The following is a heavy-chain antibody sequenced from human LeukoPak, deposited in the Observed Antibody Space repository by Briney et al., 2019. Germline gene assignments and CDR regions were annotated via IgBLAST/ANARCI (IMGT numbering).Heavy chain of an antibody. D-gene: IGHD4-17*01. J-gene: IGHJ4*02. CDR3: ARDGDYVELDY. CDR1: GFTFSAYA. V-gene: IGHV3-64*04. CDR2: ISSNGGST. Sequence: SGGSLRLSCSASGFTFSAYAMYWVRQAPGKGLEYVSVISSNGGSTHYADSVKGRFTISRDNSKNTLYLQMNSLRAEDTAVYYCARDGDYVELDYWGQGTLVTVSS.